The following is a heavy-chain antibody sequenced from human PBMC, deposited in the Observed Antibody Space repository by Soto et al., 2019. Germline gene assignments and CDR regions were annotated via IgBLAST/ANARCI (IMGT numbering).Heavy chain of an antibody. V-gene: IGHV1-2*02. J-gene: IGHJ4*02. CDR3: VRSSTGYEPFDY. CDR1: GYTFTDYY. Sequence: ASVKVSCKASGYTFTDYYIHWVRQAPGQGLEWMGWMNPNTGGTRDAQKFQGRVTMTRDTSISTAYMEVSRLTSDDTAVYHCVRSSTGYEPFDYWGQGILVTVSS. CDR2: MNPNTGGT. D-gene: IGHD5-12*01.